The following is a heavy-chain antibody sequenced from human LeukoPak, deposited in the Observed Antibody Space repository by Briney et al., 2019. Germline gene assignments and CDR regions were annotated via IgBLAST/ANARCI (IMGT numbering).Heavy chain of an antibody. Sequence: GGSLRLSCAASGFTFSSYGMHWVRQAPGKGLEWVAVIWYDGSNKYYADSVKGRFTISRDNSKNTLYLQMNSLRAEDTAVYYCAKQKRKWGPVDYWGQGTLVTVSS. CDR2: IWYDGSNK. J-gene: IGHJ4*02. CDR1: GFTFSSYG. V-gene: IGHV3-33*06. D-gene: IGHD1-26*01. CDR3: AKQKRKWGPVDY.